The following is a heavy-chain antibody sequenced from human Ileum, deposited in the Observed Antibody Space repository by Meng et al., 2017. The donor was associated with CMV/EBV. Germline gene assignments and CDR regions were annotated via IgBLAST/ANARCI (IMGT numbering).Heavy chain of an antibody. CDR2: VSANTCTT. CDR1: GYTFTDYF. V-gene: IGHV1-2*02. D-gene: IGHD1-26*01. Sequence: SVTVSRKASGYTFTDYFIPWLRQAPGQRPEGLGWVSANTCTTYYAQKFEGRVTMTRNTSINTAYMELSGLTSDDTAVYYCARDVVTAGHPGSFFALWGQGTPVTVSS. CDR3: ARDVVTAGHPGSFFAL. J-gene: IGHJ4*02.